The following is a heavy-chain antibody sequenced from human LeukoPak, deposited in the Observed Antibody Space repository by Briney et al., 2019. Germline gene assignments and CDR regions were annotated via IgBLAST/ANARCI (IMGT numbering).Heavy chain of an antibody. V-gene: IGHV3-15*01. J-gene: IGHJ4*02. CDR3: TTDKYYYDSSGYCFILDY. D-gene: IGHD3-22*01. Sequence: PGGSLRLSCAASGFTFSNAWMSWVRQAPGKGLEWVGRIKSKTDGGTTDYAAPVKGRFTISRDDSKNTLYLQMNSLKTEDTAVYYCTTDKYYYDSSGYCFILDYWGQGTLVTVSS. CDR2: IKSKTDGGTT. CDR1: GFTFSNAW.